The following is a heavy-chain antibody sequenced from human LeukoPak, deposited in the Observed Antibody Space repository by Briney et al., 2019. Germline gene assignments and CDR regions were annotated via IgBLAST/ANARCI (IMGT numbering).Heavy chain of an antibody. D-gene: IGHD3-10*01. CDR2: ISGSGGST. CDR3: AKDPEGLLWFGEPWYYFDY. CDR1: GFTFSSYA. J-gene: IGHJ4*02. V-gene: IGHV3-23*01. Sequence: GGSLRLSCAASGFTFSSYAMSWVRQAPGKGLEWVSAISGSGGSTYYADSVKGRFTISRDNSKNTLYLQVNSLRAEDTAVYYCAKDPEGLLWFGEPWYYFDYWGQGTLVTVSS.